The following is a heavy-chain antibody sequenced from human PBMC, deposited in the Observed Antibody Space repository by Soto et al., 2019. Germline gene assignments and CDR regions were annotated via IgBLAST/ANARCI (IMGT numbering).Heavy chain of an antibody. J-gene: IGHJ4*02. D-gene: IGHD1-26*01. CDR3: ARGRGS. CDR2: INHSGST. V-gene: IGHV4-34*01. CDR1: GGSFSGYY. Sequence: SETLSLTCAVYGGSFSGYYWSWIRQPPGKGLEWIGEINHSGSTNYNPSLKSRVTISVDTSKNQFSLKLSSVTAADTAVYYCARGRGSWGQGTLVTVSS.